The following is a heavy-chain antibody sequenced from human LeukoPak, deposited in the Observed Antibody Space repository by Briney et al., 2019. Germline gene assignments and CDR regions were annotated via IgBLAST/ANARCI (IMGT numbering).Heavy chain of an antibody. D-gene: IGHD1/OR15-1a*01. V-gene: IGHV3-30*18. Sequence: PGGSLRLSCAASGFTFSIFGIHWVRQAPGKGLEWVAAISPDGNKEYYTGSVKGRFTVSRDNSNNMIYPQINSLRGEDSAVYYCAKINNVDDFWGHGTLVAVSS. CDR3: AKINNVDDF. CDR1: GFTFSIFG. CDR2: ISPDGNKE. J-gene: IGHJ4*01.